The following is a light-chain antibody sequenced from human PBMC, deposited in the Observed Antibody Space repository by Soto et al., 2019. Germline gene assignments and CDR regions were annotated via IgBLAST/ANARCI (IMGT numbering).Light chain of an antibody. V-gene: IGLV1-44*01. J-gene: IGLJ2*01. Sequence: QSALTQPPSASGTPGQTIAISCSGGNSNIGSHTVNWFQQLPGTAPRLLIYSNTQRPSGVPDRFSGSKSGTSASLAISGLQSEYEGDYYCATWDDSLNGVVFGGGTKVTVL. CDR2: SNT. CDR3: ATWDDSLNGVV. CDR1: NSNIGSHT.